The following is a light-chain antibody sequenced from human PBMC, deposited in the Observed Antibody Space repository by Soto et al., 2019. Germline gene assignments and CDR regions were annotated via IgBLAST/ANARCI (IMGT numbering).Light chain of an antibody. V-gene: IGKV1-27*01. CDR2: AAS. CDR1: QGISNY. J-gene: IGKJ1*01. Sequence: DIQMTQSPSSLSGSVGDSVTITCRASQGISNYLAWYQQRPGKAPTLLIYAASTLQSGVPSRFSGSGSWTDFTLTISSLQPEDVATYYCQRYNNAPRTFGQGTKVDIK. CDR3: QRYNNAPRT.